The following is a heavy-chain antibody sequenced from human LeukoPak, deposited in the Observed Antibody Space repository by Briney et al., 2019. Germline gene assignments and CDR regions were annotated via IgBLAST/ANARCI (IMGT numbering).Heavy chain of an antibody. J-gene: IGHJ1*01. V-gene: IGHV3-30*18. CDR2: ISHDGSNK. D-gene: IGHD3-22*01. CDR3: ANGGYYYDSSGYRIFGLGYFQH. Sequence: GGSLRLSCAASGFTFSSYGMHWVRQAPGKGLEWVAVISHDGSNKYYADSVKGRFTISRDNSKNTLYLQMNSLRAEDTAVYYCANGGYYYDSSGYRIFGLGYFQHWGQGTLVTVSS. CDR1: GFTFSSYG.